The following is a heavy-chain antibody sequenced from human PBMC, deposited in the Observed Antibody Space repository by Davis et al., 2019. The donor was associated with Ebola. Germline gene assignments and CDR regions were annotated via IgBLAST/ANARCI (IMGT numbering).Heavy chain of an antibody. CDR3: ASQTWIQLWLN. J-gene: IGHJ4*02. D-gene: IGHD5-18*01. CDR2: INHSGST. CDR1: GGSFSGYY. V-gene: IGHV4-34*01. Sequence: PSETLSLTCAVYGGSFSGYYWSWIRQPPGKGLEWIGEINHSGSTYYNPSLKSRVTISVDTSKNQFSLKLSSVTAADTAVYYCASQTWIQLWLNWGQGTLVTVSS.